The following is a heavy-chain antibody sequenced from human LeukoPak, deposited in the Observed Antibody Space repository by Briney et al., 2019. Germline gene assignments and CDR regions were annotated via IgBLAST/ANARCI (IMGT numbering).Heavy chain of an antibody. V-gene: IGHV3-30*04. Sequence: PGGSLRLSCAASGFIFSNYAMHWVRQAPGKGLDWVAVISFDGSNIYYADSVKGRFTISRDNSKNTLYLQMNSLRAEDTAVYYCAVRAGKIDYWGQGTLVTVSS. J-gene: IGHJ4*02. CDR3: AVRAGKIDY. CDR1: GFIFSNYA. CDR2: ISFDGSNI. D-gene: IGHD6-19*01.